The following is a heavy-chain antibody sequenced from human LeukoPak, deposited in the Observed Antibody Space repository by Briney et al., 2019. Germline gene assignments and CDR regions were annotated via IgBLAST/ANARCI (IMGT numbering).Heavy chain of an antibody. Sequence: GGSLRLSCAASGFTFSSYSMNWVRQAPGKGLEWVSSISSSSSYIYYADSVKGRFTISRDNAKNSLYLQMNSLRAEDTAVYYCASPVSGWSGHSGYWGQGTLVTVSS. D-gene: IGHD6-19*01. V-gene: IGHV3-21*01. J-gene: IGHJ4*02. CDR1: GFTFSSYS. CDR2: ISSSSSYI. CDR3: ASPVSGWSGHSGY.